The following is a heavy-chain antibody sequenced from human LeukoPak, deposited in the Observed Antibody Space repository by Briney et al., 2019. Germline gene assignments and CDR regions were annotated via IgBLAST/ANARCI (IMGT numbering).Heavy chain of an antibody. CDR2: IIPILGIA. J-gene: IGHJ4*02. D-gene: IGHD2-2*02. Sequence: ASVKVSCKASGGTFSSYTISWVRQAPGQGLEWMGRIIPILGIANYAQKFQGRVTIAADKSTSTAYMELSSLRSEDTAVYYCARSFGIAYTGVWGQGTLVTVSS. CDR3: ARSFGIAYTGV. CDR1: GGTFSSYT. V-gene: IGHV1-69*02.